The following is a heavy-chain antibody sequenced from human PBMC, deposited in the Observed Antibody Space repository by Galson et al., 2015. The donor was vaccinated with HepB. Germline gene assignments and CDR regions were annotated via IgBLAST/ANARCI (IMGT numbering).Heavy chain of an antibody. D-gene: IGHD3-22*01. J-gene: IGHJ6*02. V-gene: IGHV3-23*01. Sequence: SLRLSCAASGFTFGSYAMNWVRQAPGKGLEWVSAIGGSGGSTYYADSVKGRFTISRDNSKNTLYLQMNNLRAEDTAVYYCAKVSGYYYYYGMDVWGQGTTVTVSS. CDR3: AKVSGYYYYYGMDV. CDR2: IGGSGGST. CDR1: GFTFGSYA.